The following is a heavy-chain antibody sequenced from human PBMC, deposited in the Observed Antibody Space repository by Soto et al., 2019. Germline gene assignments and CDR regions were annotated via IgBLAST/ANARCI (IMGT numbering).Heavy chain of an antibody. CDR2: ISAYNGNT. CDR1: GYTFTSYG. CDR3: ARESVWLANPDAFDI. D-gene: IGHD6-19*01. J-gene: IGHJ3*02. Sequence: QVQLVQSGAEVKKPGASVKVSCKASGYTFTSYGISWVRQAPGQGLEWMGWISAYNGNTNYAQKLQGRVTMTTDTSTSTAYRELRSLRSDDTAVYYCARESVWLANPDAFDIWGQGTMVTVSS. V-gene: IGHV1-18*01.